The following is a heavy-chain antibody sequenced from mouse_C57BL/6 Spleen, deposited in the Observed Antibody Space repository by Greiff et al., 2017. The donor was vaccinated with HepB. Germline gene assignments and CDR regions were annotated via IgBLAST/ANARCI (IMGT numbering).Heavy chain of an antibody. CDR2: ISYDGSN. V-gene: IGHV3-6*01. D-gene: IGHD1-1*01. CDR3: ARDSLYYYGSRGAMDY. CDR1: GYSITSGYY. Sequence: ESGPGLVKPSQSLSLTCSVTGYSITSGYYWNWIRQFPGNKLEWMGYISYDGSNNYNPSLKNRISITRDTSKNQFFLKLNSVTTEDTATYYCARDSLYYYGSRGAMDYWGQGTSVTVSS. J-gene: IGHJ4*01.